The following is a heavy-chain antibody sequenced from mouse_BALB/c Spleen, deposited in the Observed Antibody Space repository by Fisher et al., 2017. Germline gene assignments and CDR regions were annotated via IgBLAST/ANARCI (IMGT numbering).Heavy chain of an antibody. J-gene: IGHJ1*01. CDR3: VRDGNYYWYFDV. Sequence: RFTISRDNAKNTLYLQMSSLKSEDTAMYYCVRDGNYYWYFDVWGAGTTVTVSS. D-gene: IGHD2-1*01. V-gene: IGHV5-6-3*01.